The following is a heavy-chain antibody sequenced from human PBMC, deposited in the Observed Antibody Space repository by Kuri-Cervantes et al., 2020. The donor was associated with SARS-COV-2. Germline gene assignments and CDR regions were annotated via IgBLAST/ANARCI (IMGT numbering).Heavy chain of an antibody. CDR3: ASDHIAVAGTGDY. D-gene: IGHD6-19*01. CDR1: GGSISSSSYY. V-gene: IGHV4-39*01. CDR2: IYYSGST. Sequence: SETLSLTCTVSGGSISSSSYYWGWIRQPPGKGLEWIGSIYYSGSTYYNPSLKSRVTISVDTPKNQFSLKLSSVTAADTAVYYCASDHIAVAGTGDYWGQGTLVTVSS. J-gene: IGHJ4*02.